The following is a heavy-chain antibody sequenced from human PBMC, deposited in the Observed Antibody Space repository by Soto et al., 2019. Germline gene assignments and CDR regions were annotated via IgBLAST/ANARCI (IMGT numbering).Heavy chain of an antibody. J-gene: IGHJ4*02. CDR1: DDSMRSGGYY. CDR2: IHYSGAT. Sequence: QLRLQESGPGLVEPSQTLSLICSVSDDSMRSGGYYWTWIRQLPGKGLQWIGFIHYSGATLYSPSVKSRVAFAMQMSIKPVSLRLCSVTAADTAIYHCLSGKDNDDSRFWHDWGQGAPVAVSS. V-gene: IGHV4-31*04. D-gene: IGHD6-6*01. CDR3: LSGKDNDDSRFWHD.